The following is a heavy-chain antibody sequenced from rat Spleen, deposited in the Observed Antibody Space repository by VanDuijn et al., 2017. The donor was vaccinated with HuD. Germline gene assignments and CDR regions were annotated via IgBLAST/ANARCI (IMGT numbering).Heavy chain of an antibody. Sequence: QVQLQQSGAELAKPDSSVKISCKASGYTFTSYYLSWIKQTTGQGLEYIGYINTGSGGTNYNEKFKGKATLTVDKSSSTAFMQLSSLTPDDSAVYYCAREGYNNVDYWGQGVMVTVSS. V-gene: IGHV1-43*01. CDR3: AREGYNNVDY. D-gene: IGHD1-10*01. CDR2: INTGSGGT. CDR1: GYTFTSYY. J-gene: IGHJ2*01.